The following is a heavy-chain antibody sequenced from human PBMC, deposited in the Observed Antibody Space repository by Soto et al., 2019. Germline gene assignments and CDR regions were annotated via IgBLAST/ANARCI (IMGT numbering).Heavy chain of an antibody. J-gene: IGHJ5*02. V-gene: IGHV3-30-3*01. D-gene: IGHD6-13*01. CDR3: ARDQTGITTAGGGRIDR. CDR1: GFTFITHA. CDR2: VSFDGSNK. Sequence: QVQLVESGGGGVQPGRSRRLSCAASGFTFITHAMHWFRQAPGKGLECVAIVSFDGSNKYYADSVKGRFTISRDNSKNTLYLQMSGLTPEDTAFYYCARDQTGITTAGGGRIDRWGQGTLVTVSS.